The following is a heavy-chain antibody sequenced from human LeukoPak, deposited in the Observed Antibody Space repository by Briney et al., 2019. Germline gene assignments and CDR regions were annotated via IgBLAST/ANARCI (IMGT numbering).Heavy chain of an antibody. D-gene: IGHD3-10*01. Sequence: GASVKVSCKASGYTFTGYYMHWVRQAPGQGLEWMGWINSNSGGTNYAQKFQGRVTMTRDTSISTAYMELSRLRSDDTAVYYCARSLGETPLTSFDYWGQGTLVTVSS. V-gene: IGHV1-2*02. J-gene: IGHJ4*02. CDR2: INSNSGGT. CDR3: ARSLGETPLTSFDY. CDR1: GYTFTGYY.